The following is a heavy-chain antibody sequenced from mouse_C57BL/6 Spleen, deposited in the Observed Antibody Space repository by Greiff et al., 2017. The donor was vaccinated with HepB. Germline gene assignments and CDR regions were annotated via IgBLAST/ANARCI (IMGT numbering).Heavy chain of an antibody. D-gene: IGHD1-1*01. CDR3: ANLYYGSPFDY. CDR2: IYPGDGDT. V-gene: IGHV1-82*01. J-gene: IGHJ2*01. CDR1: GYAFSSSW. Sequence: QVQLQQSGPELVKPGASVKISCKASGYAFSSSWMNWVKQRPGKGLEWIGRIYPGDGDTNYNGKFKGKATLTADKSSSTAYMQLSSLTSEDSAVYFCANLYYGSPFDYWGQGTTLTVSS.